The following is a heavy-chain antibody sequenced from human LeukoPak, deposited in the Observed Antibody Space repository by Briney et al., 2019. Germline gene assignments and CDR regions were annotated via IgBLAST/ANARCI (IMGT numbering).Heavy chain of an antibody. CDR1: GYSFTSYW. J-gene: IGHJ4*02. Sequence: GESLKISCKGSGYSFTSYWIGWVRQMPGKGLEWMGIIYPGDSDTRYSPSFQGQVTISADKSINTAYLQWSSLKASDTAMYYCARWDGSGSYYSYFDYWGQGTLVTVSS. V-gene: IGHV5-51*01. CDR2: IYPGDSDT. D-gene: IGHD3-10*01. CDR3: ARWDGSGSYYSYFDY.